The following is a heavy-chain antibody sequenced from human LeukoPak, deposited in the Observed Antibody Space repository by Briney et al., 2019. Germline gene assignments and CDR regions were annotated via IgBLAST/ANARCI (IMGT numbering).Heavy chain of an antibody. CDR2: ISSSSSYI. J-gene: IGHJ2*01. Sequence: PGGSLRLSCAASGFTFSSYSMNWVRQAPGKGPEWVSSISSSSSYIYYADSVKGRFTISRDNAKNSLYLQMNSLRAEDTAVYYCAKPQTSSSWPDWYFDLWGRGTLVTVSS. V-gene: IGHV3-21*04. CDR1: GFTFSSYS. D-gene: IGHD6-13*01. CDR3: AKPQTSSSWPDWYFDL.